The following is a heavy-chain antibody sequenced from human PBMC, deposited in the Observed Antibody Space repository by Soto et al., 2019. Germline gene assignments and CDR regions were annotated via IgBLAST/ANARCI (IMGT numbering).Heavy chain of an antibody. CDR1: GGSISSGTSY. CDR3: ARQYYYDRTGRYDY. V-gene: IGHV4-39*01. D-gene: IGHD3-22*01. Sequence: SETLSLTCTVSGGSISSGTSYWSWIRQRPGKGLEWIGNIYYSGSTYYNPSLKSRVTISIDTSRNQFSLKLISVTAADTAVYYCARQYYYDRTGRYDYWGQGTLVTVSS. J-gene: IGHJ4*02. CDR2: IYYSGST.